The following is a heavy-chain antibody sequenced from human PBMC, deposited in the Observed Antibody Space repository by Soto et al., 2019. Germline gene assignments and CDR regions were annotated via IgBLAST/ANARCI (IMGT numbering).Heavy chain of an antibody. CDR2: ISWNSGSI. V-gene: IGHV3-9*01. CDR1: GFTFDDYA. D-gene: IGHD1-1*01. Sequence: GGSLRLSCAASGFTFDDYAMHWVRQAPGKGLEWVSGISWNSGSIGYADSVKGRFTISRDNAKNSLYLQMNSLRAEDTALYYCAKDGVWGLEPSYFDYWGQGTLVTVSS. CDR3: AKDGVWGLEPSYFDY. J-gene: IGHJ4*02.